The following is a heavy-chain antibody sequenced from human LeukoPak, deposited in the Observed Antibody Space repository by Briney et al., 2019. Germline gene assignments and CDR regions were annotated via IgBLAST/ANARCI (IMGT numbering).Heavy chain of an antibody. J-gene: IGHJ4*02. V-gene: IGHV4-34*01. D-gene: IGHD5-18*01. CDR2: INHSGST. Sequence: SETLSLTCAVYGGSFSGYYWSWIRQPPGKGLEWIGEINHSGSTNYNPSLKSRVTISVDTSKNQFSLKLSSVPAADTAVYYCARGPSWIQLWLPFDYWGQGTLVTVSS. CDR3: ARGPSWIQLWLPFDY. CDR1: GGSFSGYY.